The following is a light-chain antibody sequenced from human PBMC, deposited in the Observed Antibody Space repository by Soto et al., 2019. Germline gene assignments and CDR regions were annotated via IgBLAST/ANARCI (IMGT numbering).Light chain of an antibody. CDR1: TGAVTSGHY. J-gene: IGLJ2*01. V-gene: IGLV7-46*01. CDR2: DTS. CDR3: LLSYSAIGV. Sequence: QTVVTQEPSLTVSPGGTVTLTCGSSTGAVTSGHYPYWFQQKPGQAPRTLIFDTSSKHSYTPARFSGSLLGGKAALTLSGAQPEDEADYYCLLSYSAIGVFGGGTKVTVL.